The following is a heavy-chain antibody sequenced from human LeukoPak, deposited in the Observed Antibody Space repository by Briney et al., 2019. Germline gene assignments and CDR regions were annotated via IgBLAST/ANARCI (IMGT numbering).Heavy chain of an antibody. V-gene: IGHV1-18*01. Sequence: ASVKVSCKASGYTFTNFGISWVRQAPGQGLEWMGWISAYNGNTNYAQRFQGRVTMTRNTSISTAYMELSSLRSEDTAVYYCARARSYGMDVWGQGTTVTVSS. J-gene: IGHJ6*02. CDR1: GYTFTNFG. CDR2: ISAYNGNT. CDR3: ARARSYGMDV.